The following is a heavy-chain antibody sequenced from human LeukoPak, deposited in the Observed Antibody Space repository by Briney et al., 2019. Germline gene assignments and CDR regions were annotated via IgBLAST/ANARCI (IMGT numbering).Heavy chain of an antibody. CDR1: GFTFSSYG. V-gene: IGHV3-23*01. CDR3: AKDNAYSSGWLYYFDY. J-gene: IGHJ4*02. Sequence: GGSLRLSCAASGFTFSSYGMSWVRQAPGKGLDWVSGISGSGGSTYYADSVKGRFTISRDNSKNTLYLQMNSLRAEDTAVYYCAKDNAYSSGWLYYFDYWGQGTLVTVSS. CDR2: ISGSGGST. D-gene: IGHD6-19*01.